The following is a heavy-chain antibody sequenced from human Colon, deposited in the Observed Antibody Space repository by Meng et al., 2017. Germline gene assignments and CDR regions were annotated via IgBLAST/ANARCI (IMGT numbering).Heavy chain of an antibody. CDR2: IKTTAEGGTS. CDR1: EFTFINAW. D-gene: IGHD3-10*01. CDR3: TTSHSPTAGTY. Sequence: EVQVVGSGGGLIEPGGSLRLSCAASEFTFINAWMTWVRQAPRKGLEWVGRIKTTAEGGTSDYSSRVRGRFAISGDDSSKTVFLQMNSLRIEDTAVYYCTTSHSPTAGTYWGQGTLVTVSS. V-gene: IGHV3-15*01. J-gene: IGHJ4*02.